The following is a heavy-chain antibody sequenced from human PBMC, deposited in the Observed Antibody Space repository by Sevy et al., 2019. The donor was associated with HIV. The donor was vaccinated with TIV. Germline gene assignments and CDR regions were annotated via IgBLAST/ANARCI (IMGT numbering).Heavy chain of an antibody. CDR2: ISSSSSYI. CDR1: GFTFSSYG. Sequence: GGSLRLSCSASGFTFSSYGMNWVRQAPGKGLEWVSSISSSSSYIDYADSVKGRFTISRDNAKNSLYLQMSSLRPEDTGVYYCARGLGGPTVGGGSYFDYWGEGTRVTVS. CDR3: ARGLGGPTVGGGSYFDY. V-gene: IGHV3-21*01. D-gene: IGHD1-26*01. J-gene: IGHJ4*02.